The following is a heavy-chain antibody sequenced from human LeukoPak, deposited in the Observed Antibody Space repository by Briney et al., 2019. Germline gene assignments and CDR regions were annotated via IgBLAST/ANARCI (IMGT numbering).Heavy chain of an antibody. Sequence: GGSLRLSCAASGFTFSSYAMHWVRQAPGKGLEWVAVISYDGSNKYYADSVKGRFTISRDNSKNTLYLQMNSLRAEDTAVYYCASESQTYSSCWYNWFDPWGQGTLVTVSS. CDR3: ASESQTYSSCWYNWFDP. CDR2: ISYDGSNK. CDR1: GFTFSSYA. D-gene: IGHD6-19*01. J-gene: IGHJ5*02. V-gene: IGHV3-30*04.